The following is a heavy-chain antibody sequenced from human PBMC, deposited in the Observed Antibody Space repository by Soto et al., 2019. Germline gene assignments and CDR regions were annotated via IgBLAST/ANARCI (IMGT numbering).Heavy chain of an antibody. J-gene: IGHJ4*02. V-gene: IGHV1-18*01. CDR1: GYTFSSYG. CDR3: ARSGAYCTSITCLVDSF. D-gene: IGHD2-8*01. Sequence: QAQLVQSGAEVKKPGASVKVSCRASGYTFSSYGYAWVRLAPGQGLEWMGWISAYNGDTNYAQKFQDRVTLTTDTSTTTAYMELRNLGSDDTAVYYCARSGAYCTSITCLVDSFWGLGTLVTVSS. CDR2: ISAYNGDT.